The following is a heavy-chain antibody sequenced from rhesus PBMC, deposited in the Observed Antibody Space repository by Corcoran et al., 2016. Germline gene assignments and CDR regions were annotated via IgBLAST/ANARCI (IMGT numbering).Heavy chain of an antibody. Sequence: QVTLKESGPALVKPTQTLTLTCTFSGFSLSTSGMRVRWIRQPPGKALEWLARNDWDDDKYYSTTLKSRPTTSKDTTKNQVVLTMTNMDPVDTATYYCARGGGYCTGSGCYGYYFDYWGQGVLVTVSS. CDR3: ARGGGYCTGSGCYGYYFDY. J-gene: IGHJ4*01. D-gene: IGHD2-21*01. V-gene: IGHV2S2*01. CDR2: NDWDDDK. CDR1: GFSLSTSGMR.